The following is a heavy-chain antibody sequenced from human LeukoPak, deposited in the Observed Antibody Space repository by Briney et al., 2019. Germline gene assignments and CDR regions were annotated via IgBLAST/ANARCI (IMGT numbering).Heavy chain of an antibody. D-gene: IGHD2-15*01. V-gene: IGHV3-66*02. CDR3: ARVSGQPTYFDY. J-gene: IGHJ4*02. CDR2: LYTGGTT. CDR1: GLTVSSNH. Sequence: GGSLRISCAASGLTVSSNHMNWVRQAPGKGLEWLSVLYTGGTTDYADSVKGRFTISRDNPKNTIYLQMNSLRTEDTAVYYCARVSGQPTYFDYWGQGTLVTVSS.